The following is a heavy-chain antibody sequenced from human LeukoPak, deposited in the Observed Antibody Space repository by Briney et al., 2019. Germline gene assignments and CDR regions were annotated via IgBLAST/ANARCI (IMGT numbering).Heavy chain of an antibody. CDR3: AKAFGANGYFQLPIDF. CDR2: ITGTTATGDPP. J-gene: IGHJ4*02. D-gene: IGHD2-8*01. V-gene: IGHV3-23*01. CDR1: GFTFSNNA. Sequence: GGSLRLSCAASGFTFSNNAMTWVRQAPGKGLECVSAITGTTATGDPPYYADSVKGRFTISRDNSRNTLYLQLNDLRAEDTAIYYCAKAFGANGYFQLPIDFWGQGTPVTVSS.